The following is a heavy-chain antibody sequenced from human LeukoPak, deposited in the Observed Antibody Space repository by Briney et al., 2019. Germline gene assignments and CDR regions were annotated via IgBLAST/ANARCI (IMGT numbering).Heavy chain of an antibody. CDR2: IYYSGST. CDR3: ARISVFVGDYVLSDLDY. Sequence: SETLSLTCTVSGDSISSSSYYWGWIRQPPGTGLEWIGSIYYSGSTYYNPSLKSRVTISVDTSKNQFSLKLSSVTAADTAVYYCARISVFVGDYVLSDLDYWGQGTLVTVSS. CDR1: GDSISSSSYY. J-gene: IGHJ4*02. D-gene: IGHD4-17*01. V-gene: IGHV4-39*07.